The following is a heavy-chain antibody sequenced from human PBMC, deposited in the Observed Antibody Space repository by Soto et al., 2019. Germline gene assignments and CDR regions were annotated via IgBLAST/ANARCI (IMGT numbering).Heavy chain of an antibody. CDR3: ARTTRYYDILTGPGDYYYYMDV. J-gene: IGHJ6*03. CDR1: GFSLSTSGMC. CDR2: NEWDDDK. V-gene: IGHV2-70*11. Sequence: SGPTLVNPTQTLTLTCTFSGFSLSTSGMCVSWIRQPPGKALEWLARNEWDDDKYYSTSLKTRFTISKDTSKNQVVLTMTNMDPVDTATYYCARTTRYYDILTGPGDYYYYMDVWGKGT. D-gene: IGHD3-9*01.